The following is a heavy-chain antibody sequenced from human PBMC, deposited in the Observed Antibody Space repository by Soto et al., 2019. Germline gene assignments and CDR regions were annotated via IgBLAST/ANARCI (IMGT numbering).Heavy chain of an antibody. CDR3: ARRWLAPDDASAI. CDR2: IYPGDSDT. Sequence: PVESLKISCKGSGYSFTSYWISWVRQMPGKGLEWMGIIYPGDSDTRYSPSFQGQVTISADKSISTAYLQWSSLKASDTAMYYCARRWLAPDDASAIWGQGTMVPV. V-gene: IGHV5-51*01. D-gene: IGHD5-12*01. J-gene: IGHJ3*02. CDR1: GYSFTSYW.